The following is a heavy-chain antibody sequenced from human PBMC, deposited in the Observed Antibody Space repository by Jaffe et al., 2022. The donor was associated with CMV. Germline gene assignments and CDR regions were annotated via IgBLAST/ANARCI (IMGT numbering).Heavy chain of an antibody. J-gene: IGHJ3*02. CDR1: GGTFSSYA. CDR2: IIPILGIA. V-gene: IGHV1-69*09. D-gene: IGHD2-2*01. CDR3: ATTGRDIVVVPAANYLKTWIFDI. Sequence: QVQLVQSGAEVKKPGSSVKVSCKASGGTFSSYAISWVRQAPGQGLEWMGRIIPILGIANYAQKFQGRVTITADKSTSTAYMELSSLRSEDTAVYYCATTGRDIVVVPAANYLKTWIFDIWGQGTMVTVSS.